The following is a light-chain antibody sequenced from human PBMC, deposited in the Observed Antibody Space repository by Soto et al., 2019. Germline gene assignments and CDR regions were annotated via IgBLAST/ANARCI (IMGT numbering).Light chain of an antibody. J-gene: IGKJ4*01. Sequence: EIQMTQSPSTLSASVGERATLTCRASQSVSTWLAWYQQKPGKAPKLLIYEASNLEDGVPSRFSGSGSGTDFTITISSLQPDYFANYYCQQYNTYPLTFGGGTTVEIK. CDR1: QSVSTW. CDR2: EAS. CDR3: QQYNTYPLT. V-gene: IGKV1-5*03.